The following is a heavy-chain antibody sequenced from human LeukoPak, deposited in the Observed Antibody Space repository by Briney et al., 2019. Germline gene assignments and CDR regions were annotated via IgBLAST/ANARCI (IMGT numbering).Heavy chain of an antibody. Sequence: GGSLRLSCAASGFIFSSYAMSWVRQAPGKGLEWVSAISGSGGSTNYADSVKGRFTISRDNSKNTLYLQMNSLRAEDTAVYYYAKGYSSGWYYFDYWGQGTLVTVSS. CDR3: AKGYSSGWYYFDY. V-gene: IGHV3-23*01. CDR1: GFIFSSYA. D-gene: IGHD6-19*01. CDR2: ISGSGGST. J-gene: IGHJ4*02.